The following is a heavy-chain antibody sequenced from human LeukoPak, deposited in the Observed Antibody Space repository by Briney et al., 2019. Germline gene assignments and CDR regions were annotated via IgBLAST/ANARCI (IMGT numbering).Heavy chain of an antibody. Sequence: SETLSLTCTVSGGAISSDYGSWIRQPPGKGREGIGYIYYSGSTNYNPSLKSRGTISVDTSKNQFSLQLSSVTAADTAVYYCARGRLVITFGGVRVPGAFDIWGQGTMVTVS. J-gene: IGHJ3*02. D-gene: IGHD3-16*01. CDR1: GGAISSDY. CDR3: ARGRLVITFGGVRVPGAFDI. CDR2: IYYSGST. V-gene: IGHV4-59*12.